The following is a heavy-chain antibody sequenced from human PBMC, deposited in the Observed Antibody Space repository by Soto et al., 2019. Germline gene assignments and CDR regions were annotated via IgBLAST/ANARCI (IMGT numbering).Heavy chain of an antibody. V-gene: IGHV4-4*02. J-gene: IGHJ4*02. CDR3: ARAEQSRDYYGSVTNSD. Sequence: SETLSLTCSVSGDSMTTNDWWSWVRQPPGKGLEWIGEIDHSGSTNYNPSLESRVTILIDTSKNQFSLRLTSVTAADTAVYFCARAEQSRDYYGSVTNSDWGQGTLVTVSS. CDR2: IDHSGST. D-gene: IGHD3-10*01. CDR1: GDSMTTNDW.